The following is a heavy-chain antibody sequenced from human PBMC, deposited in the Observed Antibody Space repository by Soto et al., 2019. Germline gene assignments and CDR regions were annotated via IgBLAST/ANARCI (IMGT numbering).Heavy chain of an antibody. J-gene: IGHJ3*02. CDR1: GYSFSFYW. D-gene: IGHD3-22*01. V-gene: IGHV5-51*01. CDR3: APGYVYDYDNFSYYRDPLDI. CDR2: MYPDDSDI. Sequence: GESLKISCKASGYSFSFYWVGWVRQLPGKGLEWMAIMYPDDSDIRYSPSFEGQVTVSADKSISTAFLQWSSLKVSDTAMYYCAPGYVYDYDNFSYYRDPLDIWQRGTLAAASS.